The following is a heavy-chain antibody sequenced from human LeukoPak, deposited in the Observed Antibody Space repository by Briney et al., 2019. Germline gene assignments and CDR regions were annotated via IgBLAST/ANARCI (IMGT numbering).Heavy chain of an antibody. J-gene: IGHJ4*02. D-gene: IGHD5-24*01. CDR1: GLSFNDYY. CDR3: AADGGKDVFDY. Sequence: KTGGSLRLSCAASGLSFNDYYMNWIRQSPGKGLEWISYISSNGNSIYYADSVKGRFTISRDNAKNSLYLHMNSLRVDDTAVYYCAADGGKDVFDYWGQGTLVTVSS. CDR2: ISSNGNSI. V-gene: IGHV3-11*04.